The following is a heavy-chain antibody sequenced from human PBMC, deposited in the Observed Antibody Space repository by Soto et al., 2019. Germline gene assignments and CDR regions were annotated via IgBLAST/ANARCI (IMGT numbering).Heavy chain of an antibody. V-gene: IGHV5-51*01. Sequence: PGESLKISCKGSGYSFTSYWIGWVRQMPGKGLEWMGIIYPSDSDTRYSPSFQGQVTISADKSISTAYLQWSSLKASDTAMYYCARQGYSSSRSDAFDIWGQGTMFSVS. CDR3: ARQGYSSSRSDAFDI. J-gene: IGHJ3*02. CDR1: GYSFTSYW. D-gene: IGHD6-13*01. CDR2: IYPSDSDT.